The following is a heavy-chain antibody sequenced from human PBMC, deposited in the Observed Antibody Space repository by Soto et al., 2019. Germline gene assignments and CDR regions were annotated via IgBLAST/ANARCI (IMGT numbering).Heavy chain of an antibody. CDR2: ISYDGSNK. Sequence: GGSLRLSCAASGFTFSSYAMHWVRQAPGKGLEWVAVISYDGSNKYYADSVKGRFTISRDNSKNTLYLQMNSLRAEDTAVYYCARDTSRWDTAMALNIWGQGTMVTVSS. D-gene: IGHD5-18*01. V-gene: IGHV3-30-3*01. CDR1: GFTFSSYA. CDR3: ARDTSRWDTAMALNI. J-gene: IGHJ3*02.